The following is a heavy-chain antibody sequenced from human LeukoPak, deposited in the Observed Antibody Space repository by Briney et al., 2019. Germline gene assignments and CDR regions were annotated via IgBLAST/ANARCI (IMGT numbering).Heavy chain of an antibody. D-gene: IGHD3-10*01. CDR3: ARQGWFGPIYYYYYMDV. V-gene: IGHV4-39*01. CDR2: IYHSGST. J-gene: IGHJ6*03. Sequence: SETLSLTCTVSGGSISSSSYYWGWIRQPPGKGLEWIGSIYHSGSTYYNPSLKSRVTISVDTSKNQFSLKLSSVTAADTAVYYCARQGWFGPIYYYYYMDVWGKGTTVTISS. CDR1: GGSISSSSYY.